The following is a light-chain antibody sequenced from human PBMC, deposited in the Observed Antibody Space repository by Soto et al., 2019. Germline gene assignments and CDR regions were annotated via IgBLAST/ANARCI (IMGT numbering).Light chain of an antibody. CDR3: QQHNSYST. V-gene: IGKV1-5*03. Sequence: DIQMTQSPSTLSASVGDRVTITCRASQSISSWLAWYQQKPGKAPKLLIYKASSLESGVPSRFSGSGSGTEFTLHISSLQLDDFATYYCQQHNSYSTFGQGTKVEIK. J-gene: IGKJ1*01. CDR1: QSISSW. CDR2: KAS.